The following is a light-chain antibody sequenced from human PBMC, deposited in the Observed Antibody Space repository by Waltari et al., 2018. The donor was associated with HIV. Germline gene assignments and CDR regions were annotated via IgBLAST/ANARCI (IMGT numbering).Light chain of an antibody. V-gene: IGLV2-8*01. CDR2: AVN. J-gene: IGLJ2*01. CDR1: SSDIGVYYS. CDR3: SSYAGSDFVV. Sequence: QSALTQPPSASGSPGQSVTLSCTGTSSDIGVYYSLSWYPQHPDKAPKLIIYAVNKRPSGVPDRFSGSKSGNTASLTVSGLQAEDEADYYCSSYAGSDFVVFGRGTKLTVL.